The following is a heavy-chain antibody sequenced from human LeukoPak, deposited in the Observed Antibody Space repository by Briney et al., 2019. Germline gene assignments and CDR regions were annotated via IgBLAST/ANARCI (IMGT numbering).Heavy chain of an antibody. CDR2: INHSGST. D-gene: IGHD3-22*01. J-gene: IGHJ4*02. CDR3: ARVDYYDSSGYYFDY. V-gene: IGHV4-34*01. Sequence: SETLSLTCAVYGGSFSGGSFTGYYWSWIRQSPQKGLEWIGEINHSGSTNYNPSLKSRVTISVDTSKNQFSLKLSSVTAADTAVYYCARVDYYDSSGYYFDYWGQGTLVTVSS. CDR1: GGSFSGGSFTGYY.